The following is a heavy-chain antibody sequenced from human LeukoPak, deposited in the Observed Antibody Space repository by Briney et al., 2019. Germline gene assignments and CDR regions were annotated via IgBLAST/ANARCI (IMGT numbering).Heavy chain of an antibody. CDR3: AKPSSRWSNPSDVFDV. CDR2: ISHDDSNK. D-gene: IGHD6-13*01. CDR1: GFTFSSYG. V-gene: IGHV3-30*18. Sequence: GGSLRLSCVASGFTFSSYGMHWVRQAPGKGLEWVAVISHDDSNKYYADSVKGRFSISRDNSKNTLYLQMNSLRTEDTAVYYCAKPSSRWSNPSDVFDVWGQGTMVTVSS. J-gene: IGHJ3*01.